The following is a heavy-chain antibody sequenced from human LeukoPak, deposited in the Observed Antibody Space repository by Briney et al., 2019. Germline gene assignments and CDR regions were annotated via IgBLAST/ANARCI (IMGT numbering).Heavy chain of an antibody. D-gene: IGHD3-3*01. CDR3: AKDRDYDFWSGYYWDN. Sequence: GGSLRLSCAASRFTFSSYAMSWVRQAPGRGLEWVSSISGSGGSTYYADSVKGRFTISRDNSKDTLYLQMHSLRGEDTAVYFCAKDRDYDFWSGYYWDNWGQGTLVTVSS. CDR1: RFTFSSYA. J-gene: IGHJ4*02. V-gene: IGHV3-23*01. CDR2: ISGSGGST.